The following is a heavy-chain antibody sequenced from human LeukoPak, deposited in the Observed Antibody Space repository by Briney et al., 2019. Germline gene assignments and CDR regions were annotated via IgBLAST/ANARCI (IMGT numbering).Heavy chain of an antibody. CDR3: ARDRMGTVMVPIDY. CDR1: GGSFSGYY. D-gene: IGHD5-18*01. V-gene: IGHV4-34*01. Sequence: SETLSLTCAVYGGSFSGYYWSWIRQPPGKGLEWIGSIYYSGSTYYNPSLKSRVTISVDTSKNRFSLKLRSVTAADTAVYYCARDRMGTVMVPIDYWGQGTLVTVSS. J-gene: IGHJ4*02. CDR2: IYYSGST.